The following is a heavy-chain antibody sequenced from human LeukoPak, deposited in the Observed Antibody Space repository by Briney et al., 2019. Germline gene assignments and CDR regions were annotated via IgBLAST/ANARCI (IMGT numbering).Heavy chain of an antibody. V-gene: IGHV3-30*04. D-gene: IGHD3-22*01. J-gene: IGHJ4*02. CDR1: GFTFSSYA. CDR3: AKDFYDSSGYYFDY. CDR2: ISYDGSNK. Sequence: GGSLRLSCAASGFTFSSYAMHWVRQAPGKGLEWVAVISYDGSNKYYADSVKGRFTISRDNSKNTLYLQMNSLRAEDTAVYYCAKDFYDSSGYYFDYWGQGTLVTVSS.